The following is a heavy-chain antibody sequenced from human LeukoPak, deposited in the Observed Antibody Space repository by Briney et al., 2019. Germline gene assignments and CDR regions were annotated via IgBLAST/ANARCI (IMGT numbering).Heavy chain of an antibody. J-gene: IGHJ4*02. V-gene: IGHV3-53*01. CDR2: IYRGGDT. CDR3: ARGLYYDASGYYYHDY. D-gene: IGHD3-22*01. Sequence: TGGSLRLSCAASGFTFGNNWMTWVRQAPGKGLEWVSVIYRGGDTFYGDSVKGRFTISRDNSKNTLYLQMNSLRAEDTAVYYCARGLYYDASGYYYHDYWGQGTLVTVSS. CDR1: GFTFGNNW.